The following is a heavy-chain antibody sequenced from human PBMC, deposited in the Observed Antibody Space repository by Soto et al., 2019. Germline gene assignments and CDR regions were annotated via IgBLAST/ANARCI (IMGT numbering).Heavy chain of an antibody. J-gene: IGHJ4*02. V-gene: IGHV3-30*18. CDR3: AKARFPYSSGRYYFDY. CDR2: ISYDGSNK. D-gene: IGHD6-19*01. CDR1: GFTFSSYG. Sequence: PGGSLRLSCAASGFTFSSYGMHWVRQAPGKGLEWVAVISYDGSNKYYADSVKGRFTISRDNSKNTLYLQMNSLRAEDTAVYYCAKARFPYSSGRYYFDYWGQGTLVTVSS.